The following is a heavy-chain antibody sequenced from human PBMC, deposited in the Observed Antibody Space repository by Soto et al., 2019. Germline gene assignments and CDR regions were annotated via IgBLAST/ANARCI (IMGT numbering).Heavy chain of an antibody. CDR1: GFTFSSYS. D-gene: IGHD3-22*01. CDR3: ARDHSYYYDSSGPFDY. CDR2: ISSSSSYI. Sequence: GSLRLSCAASGFTFSSYSMNWVRQAPGKGLEWVSSISSSSSYIYYADSVKGRFTISRDNAKNSLYLQMNSLRAEDTAVYYCARDHSYYYDSSGPFDYWGQGTLVTVS. J-gene: IGHJ4*02. V-gene: IGHV3-21*01.